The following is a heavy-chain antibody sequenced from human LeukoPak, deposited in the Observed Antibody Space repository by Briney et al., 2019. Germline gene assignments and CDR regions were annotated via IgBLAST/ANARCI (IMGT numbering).Heavy chain of an antibody. CDR1: GYTSTTYG. CDR2: VSTYNGNT. D-gene: IGHD1-14*01. J-gene: IGHJ4*02. Sequence: ASVKVSCKASGYTSTTYGLSWVRQAPGQGLEWMGWVSTYNGNTNYAQKLRGRVIMTTDASTSTAFVELWSLTSDDTAVYYCTRDRHYKFDYWGEGTLVTVSS. CDR3: TRDRHYKFDY. V-gene: IGHV1-18*01.